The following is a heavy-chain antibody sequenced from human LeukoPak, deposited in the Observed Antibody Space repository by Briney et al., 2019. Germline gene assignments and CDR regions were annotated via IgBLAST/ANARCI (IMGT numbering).Heavy chain of an antibody. Sequence: GGSLRLSCAASGFTFSSYWMHWVRQAPGKGLVWVSVIYSDGSTYYADSVKGRFTISRDNSKNTLYLQMNSLRAEDTAVYYCAREAPTSDAFDIWGQGTMVTVSS. CDR1: GFTFSSYW. V-gene: IGHV3-53*01. J-gene: IGHJ3*02. CDR3: AREAPTSDAFDI. CDR2: IYSDGST.